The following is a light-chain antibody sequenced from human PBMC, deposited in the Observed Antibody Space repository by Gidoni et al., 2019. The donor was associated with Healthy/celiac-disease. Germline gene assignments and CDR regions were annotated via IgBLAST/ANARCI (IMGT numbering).Light chain of an antibody. CDR2: DAS. CDR1: QSVNSY. Sequence: IVLTQSPVTLSLSPGERATLSCRASQSVNSYLAWYQQKPGQAPRLLIYDASNRATGIPARFSGSGSETDFALTISSLESEDFAVYYCQQRSNWPLTFGXGTKVEIK. CDR3: QQRSNWPLT. J-gene: IGKJ4*01. V-gene: IGKV3-11*01.